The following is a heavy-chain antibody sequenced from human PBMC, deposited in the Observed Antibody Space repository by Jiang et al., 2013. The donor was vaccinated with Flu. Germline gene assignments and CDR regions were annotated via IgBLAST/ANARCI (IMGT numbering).Heavy chain of an antibody. J-gene: IGHJ6*02. CDR3: ARDRAGYCSSTSCYTPVYGMDV. Sequence: GSGLVKPSQTLSLTCTVSGGAISSGGYYWSWIRQHPEKGLEWIGYIYSGGSTYYNPSLKSRVTISVDTSKNQFSLKLSSVTAADTAVYYCARDRAGYCSSTSCYTPVYGMDVWGQGTT. D-gene: IGHD2-2*02. CDR1: GGAISSGGYY. V-gene: IGHV4-31*03. CDR2: IYSGGST.